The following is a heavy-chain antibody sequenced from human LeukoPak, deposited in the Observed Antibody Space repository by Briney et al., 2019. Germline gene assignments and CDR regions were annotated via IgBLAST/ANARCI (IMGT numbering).Heavy chain of an antibody. J-gene: IGHJ4*02. CDR3: ARESAIAAALDY. CDR1: GYTFTGYY. Sequence: ASVKVSCKASGYTFTGYYMHWVRQAPGQGLEWMGWINPNSGGTNYAQKFQGRVTMTRDKSISTAYMELSRLRSDDTDVYYCARESAIAAALDYWGQGTLVTVSS. D-gene: IGHD6-13*01. V-gene: IGHV1-2*02. CDR2: INPNSGGT.